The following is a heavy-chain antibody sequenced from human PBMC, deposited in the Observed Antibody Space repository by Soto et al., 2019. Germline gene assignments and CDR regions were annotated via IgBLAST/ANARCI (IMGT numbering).Heavy chain of an antibody. Sequence: GGSLRLSCAASGFTFSGSAMHWVRQASGKGLEWVGRIRSEANSYATAYAASVKGRFTISRDDSKNTAYLQMNSLKTEDTAVYYCTRLPWGDFWSGPFDYWGQGTLVTVSS. J-gene: IGHJ4*02. CDR1: GFTFSGSA. V-gene: IGHV3-73*01. CDR2: IRSEANSYAT. D-gene: IGHD3-3*01. CDR3: TRLPWGDFWSGPFDY.